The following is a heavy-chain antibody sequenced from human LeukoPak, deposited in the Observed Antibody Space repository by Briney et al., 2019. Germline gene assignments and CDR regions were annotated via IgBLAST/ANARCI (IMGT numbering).Heavy chain of an antibody. J-gene: IGHJ4*02. Sequence: PVKVSCKASGGTFSSYAISWVRQAPGQGLEWMGGIIPIFGTANYAQKFQGRVTITADESTSTAYMELSSLRSEDTAVYYCAREGGIAAADAFDYWGQGTLVTVSS. D-gene: IGHD6-13*01. CDR1: GGTFSSYA. CDR2: IIPIFGTA. V-gene: IGHV1-69*13. CDR3: AREGGIAAADAFDY.